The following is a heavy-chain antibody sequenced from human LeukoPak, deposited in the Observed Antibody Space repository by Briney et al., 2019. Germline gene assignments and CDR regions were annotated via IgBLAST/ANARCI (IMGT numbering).Heavy chain of an antibody. CDR2: INPNSGGT. Sequence: ASVKVSCKTSGYSFTDYYMHWVRQAPGQGLEWMGWINPNSGGTNYAQKFQGRVTMTRDTSISTAYMELSRLRSDDTAVYYCARDPSDYSFDYWGQGTLVTVSS. J-gene: IGHJ4*02. D-gene: IGHD4-11*01. CDR3: ARDPSDYSFDY. V-gene: IGHV1-2*02. CDR1: GYSFTDYY.